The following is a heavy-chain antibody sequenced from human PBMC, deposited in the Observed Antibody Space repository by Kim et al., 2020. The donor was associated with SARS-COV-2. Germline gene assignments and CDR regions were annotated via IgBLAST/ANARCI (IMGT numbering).Heavy chain of an antibody. CDR2: MYYSGSS. CDR1: GGSLNSYY. V-gene: IGHV4-59*08. J-gene: IGHJ3*02. Sequence: SETLSLTCTVSGGSLNSYYWSWIRQPPGKGLEWIGYMYYSGSSNYNPSLKSRVTMSVDTAKNQLSLKVNSVTAADTAIYYCARHLSSASSVFDIWGQGTMVTVSS. D-gene: IGHD6-6*01. CDR3: ARHLSSASSVFDI.